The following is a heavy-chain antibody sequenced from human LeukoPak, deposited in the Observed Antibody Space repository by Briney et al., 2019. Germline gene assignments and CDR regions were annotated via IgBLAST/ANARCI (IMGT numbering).Heavy chain of an antibody. D-gene: IGHD5-24*01. Sequence: GRSLRLSCAAFGFTVGSNYISSVRQAPGKGLEWVSVIYSGGSTYNAASVKGRFTISRDNSKNTLYLQMNSLRPEATAVSYCGRGRRDGYNSDCWGQGTLVTVSS. CDR2: IYSGGST. CDR1: GFTVGSNY. J-gene: IGHJ4*02. V-gene: IGHV3-53*01. CDR3: GRGRRDGYNSDC.